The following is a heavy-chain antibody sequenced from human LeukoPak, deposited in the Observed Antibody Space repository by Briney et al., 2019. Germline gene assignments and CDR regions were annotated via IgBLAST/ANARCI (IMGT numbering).Heavy chain of an antibody. CDR2: IKRNTQGATT. CDR3: TTHPGYESY. CDR1: GFTFNLAW. J-gene: IGHJ4*02. D-gene: IGHD2-15*01. Sequence: GGSLRLSCATSGFTFNLAWMSWVRQAPGKGLEWVGRIKRNTQGATTDYAAAVKGRFTISRDDSKNTLYLQMDSLEIEDTGVYYCTTHPGYESYWGQGTLVTVSS. V-gene: IGHV3-15*01.